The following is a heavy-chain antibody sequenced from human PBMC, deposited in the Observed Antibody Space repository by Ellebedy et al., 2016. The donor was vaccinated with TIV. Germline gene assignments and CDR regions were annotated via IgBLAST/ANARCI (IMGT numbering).Heavy chain of an antibody. Sequence: AASVKVSCKASGYKFTNYGISWVRQAPGQGLEWMGWISTDRSNIDYAEKFRHRVTMTTDASTNTAYMELRSLRSDDTAMYYCARDWGWGPGRTGLDYWGQGTLVTVSS. D-gene: IGHD1-1*01. CDR1: GYKFTNYG. J-gene: IGHJ4*02. CDR2: ISTDRSNI. CDR3: ARDWGWGPGRTGLDY. V-gene: IGHV1-18*01.